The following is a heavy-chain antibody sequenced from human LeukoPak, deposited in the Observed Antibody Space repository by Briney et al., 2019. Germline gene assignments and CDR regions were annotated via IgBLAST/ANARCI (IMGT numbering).Heavy chain of an antibody. CDR1: GSTFSSYW. D-gene: IGHD5-24*01. CDR2: INSDGGNT. J-gene: IGHJ4*02. V-gene: IGHV3-74*01. Sequence: QSGGSLRLSCAASGSTFSSYWMQWVRQAPGKGPLWVSRINSDGGNTAYADSVKGRFIVSRDNAKNTLYLQMNSLRVEDTAVYYCTRGYNYRIDYWGQGTQVSVSS. CDR3: TRGYNYRIDY.